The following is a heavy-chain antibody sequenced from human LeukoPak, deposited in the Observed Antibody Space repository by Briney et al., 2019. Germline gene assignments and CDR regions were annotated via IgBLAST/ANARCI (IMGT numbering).Heavy chain of an antibody. V-gene: IGHV3-30*18. CDR3: AKDKRRIKYGYYDSSAYDY. CDR1: GFTFSSYG. CDR2: ISYDGSNK. Sequence: PGGSLRLSCAASGFTFSSYGMHWVRQAPGKGLEWVAVISYDGSNKYYADSVKGRFTISRDNSKNTLYLQMNSLRAEDTAVYYCAKDKRRIKYGYYDSSAYDYWGQGTLVTVSS. J-gene: IGHJ4*02. D-gene: IGHD3-22*01.